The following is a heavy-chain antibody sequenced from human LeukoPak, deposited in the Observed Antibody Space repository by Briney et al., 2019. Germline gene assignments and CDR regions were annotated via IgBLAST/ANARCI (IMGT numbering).Heavy chain of an antibody. D-gene: IGHD3-10*01. Sequence: SETLSLTCAVSGGSISSGGYSWSWIRQPPGKGLEWIGYIYHSGSTYYNPSLKSRITISVDRSKNQFSLKLSSVTAADTAVYYCARAITIVRGVTGPGWFDPWGQGTLVTVSS. J-gene: IGHJ5*02. V-gene: IGHV4-30-2*01. CDR2: IYHSGST. CDR3: ARAITIVRGVTGPGWFDP. CDR1: GGSISSGGYS.